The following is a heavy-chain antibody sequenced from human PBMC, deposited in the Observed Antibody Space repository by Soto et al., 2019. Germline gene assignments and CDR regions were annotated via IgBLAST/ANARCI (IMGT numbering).Heavy chain of an antibody. CDR2: IVLGSGNT. Sequence: GASVKVSCKASGFTFTNSAVQWVRQARGQRLEWIGWIVLGSGNTDYAQKFQERVSLTRDMSTSTAYMELSSLTSEDTAVYYCSRDDSDWFFNWGRGTLVTVSS. CDR3: SRDDSDWFFN. CDR1: GFTFTNSA. J-gene: IGHJ4*02. D-gene: IGHD3-9*01. V-gene: IGHV1-58*01.